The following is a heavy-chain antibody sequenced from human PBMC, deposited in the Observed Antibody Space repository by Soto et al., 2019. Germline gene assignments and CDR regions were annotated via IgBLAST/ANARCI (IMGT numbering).Heavy chain of an antibody. Sequence: SETLSLTCTVSGGSISSYYWSWIRQPPGKGLEWIGYICYSGSTNYNPSLKSRVTISVDTSKNQFSLKLSSVTAADTAVYYCASLPTTDFDYWGQGTLVTVSS. D-gene: IGHD4-4*01. V-gene: IGHV4-59*01. J-gene: IGHJ4*02. CDR3: ASLPTTDFDY. CDR2: ICYSGST. CDR1: GGSISSYY.